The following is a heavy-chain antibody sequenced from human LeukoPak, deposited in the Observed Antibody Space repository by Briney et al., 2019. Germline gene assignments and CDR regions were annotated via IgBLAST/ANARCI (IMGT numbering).Heavy chain of an antibody. CDR2: ISYDGSNK. V-gene: IGHV3-30*18. J-gene: IGHJ4*02. D-gene: IGHD4-4*01. CDR3: AKGDFYSNYVG. Sequence: GGSLRLSCAASGFTFSSYGMHWVRQAPGKGLEWVAVISYDGSNKYYADSVKGRFTISRDNSKNTLYLQMNSLRAEDTAVYYCAKGDFYSNYVGWGQGTLVTVSS. CDR1: GFTFSSYG.